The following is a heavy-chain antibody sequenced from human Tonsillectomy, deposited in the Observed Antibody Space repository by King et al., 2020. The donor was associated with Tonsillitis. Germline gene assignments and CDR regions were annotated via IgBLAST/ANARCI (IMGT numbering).Heavy chain of an antibody. CDR3: ARGGIAGPYNWFDP. CDR2: IYTSGST. J-gene: IGHJ5*02. CDR1: GGSNSSGSYY. D-gene: IGHD6-13*01. Sequence: VQLQESGPGLVKPSQTLSLTCTVSGGSNSSGSYYWSWIRQPAGKGLEWIGRIYTSGSTNYNPSLKSRVTISVDTSKNQFSLKLSSVTAADTAVYYCARGGIAGPYNWFDPWGQGTLVTVSS. V-gene: IGHV4-61*02.